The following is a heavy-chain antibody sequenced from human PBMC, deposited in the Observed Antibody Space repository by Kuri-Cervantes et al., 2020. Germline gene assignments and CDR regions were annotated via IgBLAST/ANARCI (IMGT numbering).Heavy chain of an antibody. CDR2: INPNSGGT. J-gene: IGHJ5*02. CDR3: ARNNYYGSGSYYNHPWFDP. Sequence: SVKVSCKASGYTFTGYYMHWVRQAPGQGLEWMGWINPNSGGTNYAQKFQGRVTMTRDTSISTAYMELSRLRSDDTAVYYCARNNYYGSGSYYNHPWFDPWGQGTLVTVSS. V-gene: IGHV1-2*02. D-gene: IGHD3-10*01. CDR1: GYTFTGYY.